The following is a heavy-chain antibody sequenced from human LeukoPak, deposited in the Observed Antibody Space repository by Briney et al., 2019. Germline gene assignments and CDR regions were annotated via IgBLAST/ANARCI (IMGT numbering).Heavy chain of an antibody. CDR2: IYYSGST. D-gene: IGHD3-10*01. V-gene: IGHV4-39*01. Sequence: SETLSLTCTVSGGSISSSSYYWGWIRQPPGKGLEWIGSIYYSGSTYYNPSLKSRVTISVDTSKNQFSLKLSSVTAADTAVYYCARTKIRSRGFDYWGQGTLDTVSS. CDR3: ARTKIRSRGFDY. CDR1: GGSISSSSYY. J-gene: IGHJ4*02.